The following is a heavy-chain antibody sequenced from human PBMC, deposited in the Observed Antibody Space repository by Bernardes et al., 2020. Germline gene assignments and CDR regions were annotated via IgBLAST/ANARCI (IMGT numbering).Heavy chain of an antibody. V-gene: IGHV3-13*01. CDR1: GFTFSRYD. CDR2: IGTAGDT. Sequence: GGSLRLSCAASGFTFSRYDMHWVRQATGKGLEWVSAIGTAGDTYYPGSVKGRFTISRENAKNSLYLQMSSLRAGDTAVYFCARAAYYGMDVWGQGTTVTVSS. CDR3: ARAAYYGMDV. J-gene: IGHJ6*02.